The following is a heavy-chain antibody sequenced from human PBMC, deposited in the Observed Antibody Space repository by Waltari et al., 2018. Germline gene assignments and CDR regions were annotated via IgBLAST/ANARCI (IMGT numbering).Heavy chain of an antibody. D-gene: IGHD5-12*01. J-gene: IGHJ6*03. CDR1: AYSISSTYS. Sequence: QVQLQESGPGLVKPSEALSLTCAVSAYSISSTYSWGEIRQPPGKGLEWSGSICHSGSTYYNPSLKSRVSISVDTSKNQFSLKLSSVTAADTAVYYCARESSATDYYMDVWGKGTTVTVSS. V-gene: IGHV4-38-2*02. CDR2: ICHSGST. CDR3: ARESSATDYYMDV.